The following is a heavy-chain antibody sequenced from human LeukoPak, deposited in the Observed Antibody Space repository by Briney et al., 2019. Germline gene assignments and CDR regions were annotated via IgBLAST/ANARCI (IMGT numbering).Heavy chain of an antibody. CDR1: GFTFSSYA. V-gene: IGHV3-30-3*01. J-gene: IGHJ5*02. D-gene: IGHD6-13*01. CDR2: ISYDGSNK. CDR3: ARGPGGWYSSSWYSGWFDP. Sequence: PGRSLRLSCAASGFTFSSYAMHWVRQAPGKGLEWVAVISYDGSNKYYAGSVKGRFTISRDNSKNTLYLQMNSLRAEDTAVYYCARGPGGWYSSSWYSGWFDPWGQGTLVTVSS.